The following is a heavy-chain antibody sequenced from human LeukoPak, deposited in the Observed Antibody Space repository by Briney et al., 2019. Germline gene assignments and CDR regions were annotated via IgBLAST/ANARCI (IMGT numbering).Heavy chain of an antibody. CDR2: ISYDGSNK. CDR1: GFTFSSYA. J-gene: IGHJ4*02. D-gene: IGHD3-3*01. Sequence: TGRSLRLSCAACGFTFSSYAMLWVRQAPGKGLEWVAVISYDGSNKYYADSVKGRFTISRDNSKITLYLQMNSLRAEDTAVYYCARDHGGSDFWSGQGIMDYWGQGTLVTVSS. V-gene: IGHV3-30*01. CDR3: ARDHGGSDFWSGQGIMDY.